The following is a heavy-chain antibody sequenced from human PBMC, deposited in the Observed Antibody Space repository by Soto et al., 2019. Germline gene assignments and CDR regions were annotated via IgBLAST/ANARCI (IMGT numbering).Heavy chain of an antibody. D-gene: IGHD2-2*02. CDR3: AKALGYCSSTSCYTDYYYYYGMDV. CDR2: ISGSGGST. CDR1: GFTFSSYA. V-gene: IGHV3-23*01. J-gene: IGHJ6*02. Sequence: EVQLLESGGGLVQPGGSLRLSCAASGFTFSSYAMSWVRQAPGKGLEWVSAISGSGGSTYYADSVKGRFTISRDNSKNTLYLQMNSLRAEDTAVYYCAKALGYCSSTSCYTDYYYYYGMDVWGQGTTVTVSS.